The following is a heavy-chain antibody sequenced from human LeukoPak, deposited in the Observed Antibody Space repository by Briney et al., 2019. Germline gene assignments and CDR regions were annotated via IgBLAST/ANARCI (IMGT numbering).Heavy chain of an antibody. Sequence: GGSLRLSCAASGFTFSAYWMTWVRQAPGKGLEWVANIKQDGSEKNYVDSVKGRFTISRDNAKDSLYLQMNSLRAEDTAVYYCASGGRGHDPFDYWGPGTLVTVSS. CDR1: GFTFSAYW. CDR2: IKQDGSEK. V-gene: IGHV3-7*01. D-gene: IGHD5-12*01. CDR3: ASGGRGHDPFDY. J-gene: IGHJ4*02.